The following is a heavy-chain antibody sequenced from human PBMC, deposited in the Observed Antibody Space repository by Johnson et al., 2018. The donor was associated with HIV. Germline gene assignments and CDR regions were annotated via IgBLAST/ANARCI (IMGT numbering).Heavy chain of an antibody. CDR3: ARGLAVAGTENAFDI. J-gene: IGHJ3*02. CDR2: MSYDGIKK. Sequence: QMQLVESGGGVVQPGRSLRLSCAASGFTFNTYAMHWVRQAPGKGLQWVALMSYDGIKKYYADSVKGRFTISGDSSKNTVFLQMNSLRVEDTAVYFCARGLAVAGTENAFDIWGQGTMVTVSS. D-gene: IGHD6-19*01. V-gene: IGHV3-30-3*01. CDR1: GFTFNTYA.